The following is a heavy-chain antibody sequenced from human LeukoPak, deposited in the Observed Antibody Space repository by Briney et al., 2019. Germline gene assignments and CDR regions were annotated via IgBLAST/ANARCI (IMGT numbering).Heavy chain of an antibody. D-gene: IGHD3-10*01. J-gene: IGHJ4*02. CDR1: GSTFSSYS. Sequence: PGGSLRLSCAASGSTFSSYSMNGLHQAPGKRLEWVSSINNRSGSINYAASVRGRFAISRDNARNSLYLQMNSLRAEDTAVYCWANEFRSEGYWGQGTLVTVSS. V-gene: IGHV3-21*01. CDR3: ANEFRSEGY. CDR2: INNRSGSI.